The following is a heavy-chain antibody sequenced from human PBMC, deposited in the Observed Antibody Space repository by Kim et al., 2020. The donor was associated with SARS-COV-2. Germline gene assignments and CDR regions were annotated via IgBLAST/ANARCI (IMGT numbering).Heavy chain of an antibody. J-gene: IGHJ4*02. CDR1: GGSISSGDYY. D-gene: IGHD5-18*01. V-gene: IGHV4-30-4*01. Sequence: SETLSLTCTVSGGSISSGDYYWSWIRQPPGKGLEWIGYIYYSGSTYYNPSLKSRVTISVDTSKNQFSLKLSSVTAADTAVYYCARAPPQDTAMVYFDYWGQGTLVTVSS. CDR2: IYYSGST. CDR3: ARAPPQDTAMVYFDY.